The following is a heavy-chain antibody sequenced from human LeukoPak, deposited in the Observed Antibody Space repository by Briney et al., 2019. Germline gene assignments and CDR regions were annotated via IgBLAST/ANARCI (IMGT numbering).Heavy chain of an antibody. CDR3: ARGNRGGYCSSASCSGSFDP. CDR1: GGSISSGGYY. D-gene: IGHD2-2*01. Sequence: SQTLSLTCTVSGGSISSGGYYWSWIRQPPGKGLEWIGYIYHSGSTYYNPSLKSRVTISVDRSKNQFSLKLSSVTAADTAVYYCARGNRGGYCSSASCSGSFDPWGQGALVTVSS. CDR2: IYHSGST. J-gene: IGHJ5*02. V-gene: IGHV4-30-2*01.